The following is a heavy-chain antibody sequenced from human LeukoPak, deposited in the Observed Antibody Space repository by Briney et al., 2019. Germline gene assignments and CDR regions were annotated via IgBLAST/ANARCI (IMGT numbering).Heavy chain of an antibody. CDR2: INHSGGT. V-gene: IGHV4-34*01. D-gene: IGHD3-3*01. Sequence: SETLSLTCAVYGGSFSGYYWSWIRQPPGKGLEWIGEINHSGGTNYNPSLKSRVTISVDTSKNQFSLKLSSVTAADTAVYYCARGRRRNYDFWSGYRNWFDPWGQGTLVTVSS. CDR3: ARGRRRNYDFWSGYRNWFDP. J-gene: IGHJ5*02. CDR1: GGSFSGYY.